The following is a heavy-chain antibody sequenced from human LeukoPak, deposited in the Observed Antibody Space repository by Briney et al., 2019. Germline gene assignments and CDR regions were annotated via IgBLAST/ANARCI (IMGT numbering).Heavy chain of an antibody. V-gene: IGHV3-48*03. CDR2: ISSSGSTI. CDR3: ARGGYDSSGYSNY. CDR1: GFTFSSYA. Sequence: PGGSLRLSCAASGFTFSSYAMSWVRQAPGKGLEWVSYISSSGSTIYYADSVKGRFTISRDNAKNSLYLQMNSLRAEDTAVYYCARGGYDSSGYSNYWGQGTLVTVSS. J-gene: IGHJ4*02. D-gene: IGHD3-22*01.